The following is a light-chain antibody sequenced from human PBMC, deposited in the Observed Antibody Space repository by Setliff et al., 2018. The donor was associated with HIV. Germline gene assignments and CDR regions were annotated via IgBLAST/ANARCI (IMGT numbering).Light chain of an antibody. CDR1: SSDIGGYNY. J-gene: IGLJ1*01. Sequence: QSALTQPASVSGSPGQSITISCTGTSSDIGGYNYVSWYQQHPGKAPKLMIYDVSNRPSGVSNRFSGSKSGNTASLTISGLQAEDEADYYCSSYTSTTPLYVFGTGTKV. CDR3: SSYTSTTPLYV. V-gene: IGLV2-14*03. CDR2: DVS.